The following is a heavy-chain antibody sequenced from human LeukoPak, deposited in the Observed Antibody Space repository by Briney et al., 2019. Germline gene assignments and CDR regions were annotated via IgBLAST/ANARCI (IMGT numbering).Heavy chain of an antibody. V-gene: IGHV3-30*04. CDR3: GRGGFLGCGGLGGGGDY. J-gene: IGHJ4*02. CDR2: ISFDGSSK. D-gene: IGHD3-10*01. CDR1: GFTFSSYA. Sequence: GGSLRLSCAASGFTFSSYAMHWVRQAPGKGLEWVAVISFDGSSKDYADSVKGRFTISRDDSKNTLYLQMNSLRAEDRSVYYGGRGGFLGCGGLGGGGDYWGQGTLVTVSS.